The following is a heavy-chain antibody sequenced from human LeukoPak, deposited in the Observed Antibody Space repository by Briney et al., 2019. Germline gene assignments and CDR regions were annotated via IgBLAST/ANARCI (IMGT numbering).Heavy chain of an antibody. CDR2: ISGSGGST. CDR1: GGSISSSN. CDR3: AKAVDSGSYSRHYFDY. Sequence: ETLSLTCAVSGGSISSSNWWSWVRQAPGKGLEWVSAISGSGGSTYYADSVKGRFTISRDNSKNTLYLQMNSLRAEDTAVYYCAKAVDSGSYSRHYFDYWGQGTLVTVSS. J-gene: IGHJ4*02. D-gene: IGHD1-26*01. V-gene: IGHV3-23*01.